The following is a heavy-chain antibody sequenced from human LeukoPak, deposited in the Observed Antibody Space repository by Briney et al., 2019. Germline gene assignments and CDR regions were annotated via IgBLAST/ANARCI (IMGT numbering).Heavy chain of an antibody. J-gene: IGHJ1*01. D-gene: IGHD6-13*01. CDR1: GGSFSGYY. CDR3: ARDGPHLYSSSWYGYFQH. Sequence: SETLSLTCAVYGGSFSGYYWSWIRQPPGKGLEWIGEINHSGSTNYNPSLKSRVTISVDTSKNQSSLKLSSVTAADTAVYYCARDGPHLYSSSWYGYFQHWGQGTLVTVSS. CDR2: INHSGST. V-gene: IGHV4-34*01.